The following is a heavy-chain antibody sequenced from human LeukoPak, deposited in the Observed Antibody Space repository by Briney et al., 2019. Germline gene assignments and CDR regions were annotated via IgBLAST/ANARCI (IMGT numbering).Heavy chain of an antibody. CDR2: VSHTGAT. CDR3: ARDRRGSFYTFDL. J-gene: IGHJ3*01. Sequence: SETLSLTCSVSGASINGYFWSWVRQTPEKRLQWIGYVSHTGATTSNPTLESRVSITIDTSKSQISLTMTSVTAADSALYYCARDRRGSFYTFDLWGPGTIVSVS. D-gene: IGHD1-26*01. V-gene: IGHV4-59*01. CDR1: GASINGYF.